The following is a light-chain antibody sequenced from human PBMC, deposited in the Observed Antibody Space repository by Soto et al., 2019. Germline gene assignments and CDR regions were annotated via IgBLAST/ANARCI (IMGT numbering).Light chain of an antibody. CDR1: QTISNW. V-gene: IGKV1-5*03. Sequence: DIQMTQSPSSLSASVGDRVAITCRASQTISNWLAWYQQKPGKAPKLLIYKASSLESGVPSRFSGSGSGTEFTLTISSLQPDDFATYYCKHYNTYPRTFGQGTKVEIK. J-gene: IGKJ1*01. CDR2: KAS. CDR3: KHYNTYPRT.